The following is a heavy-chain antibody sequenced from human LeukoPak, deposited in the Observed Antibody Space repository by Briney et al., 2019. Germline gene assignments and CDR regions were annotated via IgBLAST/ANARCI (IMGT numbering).Heavy chain of an antibody. D-gene: IGHD6-19*01. V-gene: IGHV3-23*01. Sequence: PGGSLRLSCAASGFTFNNYAMSWVRQAPGKGLERVSAISVSGGSTYSADSVKGRFTISRDNSKNTLYLQMDSLRAEDTAVYYCAKRIAVVGPYFDYWGQGALVTVSS. CDR2: ISVSGGST. CDR3: AKRIAVVGPYFDY. CDR1: GFTFNNYA. J-gene: IGHJ4*02.